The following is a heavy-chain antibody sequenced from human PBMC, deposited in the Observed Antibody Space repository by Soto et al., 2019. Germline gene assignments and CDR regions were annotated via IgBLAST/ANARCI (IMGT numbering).Heavy chain of an antibody. D-gene: IGHD1-26*01. CDR3: AGLSGQLSGSYSPYN. CDR1: GGSVSRGSYY. CDR2: IYYNGST. J-gene: IGHJ1*01. V-gene: IGHV4-61*01. Sequence: QVQLQESGPGLVKPSETLSLTCTVSGGSVSRGSYYWSWIRQPPGKGLEWITHIYYNGSTNYNPSPKSRVTISVDTSNNQVSQKLCSVTVADTAVYFCAGLSGQLSGSYSPYNWGQGTLVIVSS.